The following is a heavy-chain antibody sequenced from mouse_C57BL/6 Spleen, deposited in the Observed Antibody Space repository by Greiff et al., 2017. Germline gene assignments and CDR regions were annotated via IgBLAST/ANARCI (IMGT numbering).Heavy chain of an antibody. Sequence: VQRVESGPELVKPGASVKISCKASGYAFSSSWMNWVKQRPGKGLEWIGRIYPGDGDTNYNGKFKGKATLTADKSSSTAYMQLSSLTSEDSAVYFCAREDYSKDYAMDYWGQGTSVTVSS. CDR1: GYAFSSSW. CDR3: AREDYSKDYAMDY. CDR2: IYPGDGDT. J-gene: IGHJ4*01. D-gene: IGHD2-5*01. V-gene: IGHV1-82*01.